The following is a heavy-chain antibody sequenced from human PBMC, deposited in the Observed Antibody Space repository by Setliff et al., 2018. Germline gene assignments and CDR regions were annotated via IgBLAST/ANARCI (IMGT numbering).Heavy chain of an antibody. D-gene: IGHD6-13*01. CDR1: GYSISSGNY. Sequence: PSETLSLTCAVSGYSISSGNYWGWIRQPPGKGLEWIGSISHSGSAYYNPSPKSRVTISVDTSKNQFSLQLSSVTAADTAVYYCARDEGSSYFYGMDVWGQGTTVTVSS. J-gene: IGHJ6*02. CDR3: ARDEGSSYFYGMDV. V-gene: IGHV4-38-2*02. CDR2: ISHSGSA.